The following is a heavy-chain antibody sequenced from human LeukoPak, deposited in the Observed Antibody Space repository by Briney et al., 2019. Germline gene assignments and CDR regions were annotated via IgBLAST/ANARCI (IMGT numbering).Heavy chain of an antibody. CDR1: GDTFVDYY. Sequence: VASVKVSCKASGDTFVDYYLYWVRQAPGQGLEWMGWLNPRSGATNYAQKFQARVTMTRDTSINTAYMELSRLRSDDTAVYYCARDHRRGSTGSDMPADWGQGTLVTVSS. CDR2: LNPRSGAT. CDR3: ARDHRRGSTGSDMPAD. D-gene: IGHD5-12*01. J-gene: IGHJ4*02. V-gene: IGHV1-2*02.